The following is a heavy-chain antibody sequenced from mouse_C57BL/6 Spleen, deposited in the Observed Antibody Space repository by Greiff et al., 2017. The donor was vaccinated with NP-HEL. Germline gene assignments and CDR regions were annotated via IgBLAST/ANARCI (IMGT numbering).Heavy chain of an antibody. Sequence: DVKLVESGGDLVKPGGSLKLSCAASGFTFSSYGMSWVRQTPDKRLEWVATISSGGSYTYYPDSVEGRFTISRDNAKNTLYLQMSSLKSEDTAMYYCARHVDDGYSGYFDYWGQGTTLTVSS. D-gene: IGHD2-3*01. J-gene: IGHJ2*01. V-gene: IGHV5-6*02. CDR1: GFTFSSYG. CDR2: ISSGGSYT. CDR3: ARHVDDGYSGYFDY.